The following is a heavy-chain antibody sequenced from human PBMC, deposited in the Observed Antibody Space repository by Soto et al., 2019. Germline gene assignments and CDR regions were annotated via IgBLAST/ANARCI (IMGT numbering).Heavy chain of an antibody. CDR1: SGPISSRNW. CDR3: ATQRYINNWHH. D-gene: IGHD1-1*01. V-gene: IGHV4-4*02. Sequence: SETLSLTCGVSSGPISSRNWWSWVRQPPGKGLEWIGEISHSGRTNYNPSLESRVTMSVDKSRNQFYLKLNFVTAADTAVYYWATQRYINNWHHGGRETLATFSS. CDR2: ISHSGRT. J-gene: IGHJ4*02.